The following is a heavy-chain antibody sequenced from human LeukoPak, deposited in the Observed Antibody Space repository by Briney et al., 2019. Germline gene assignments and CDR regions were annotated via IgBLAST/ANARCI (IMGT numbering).Heavy chain of an antibody. D-gene: IGHD2-2*01. V-gene: IGHV3-48*03. CDR1: GFTFSSYE. CDR2: ISSSGSTI. Sequence: GGSLRLSCAASGFTFSSYEMNWVRQAPGKGLEWVSYISSSGSTIYYADSVKGRFTISGDNAKNSLCLQMNSLRAEDTAVYYCAREPIVVVPATPGEFDYWGQGTLVTVSS. J-gene: IGHJ4*02. CDR3: AREPIVVVPATPGEFDY.